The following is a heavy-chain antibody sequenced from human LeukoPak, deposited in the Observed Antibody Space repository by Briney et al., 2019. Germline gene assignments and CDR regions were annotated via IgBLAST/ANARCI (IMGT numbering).Heavy chain of an antibody. CDR2: IGTSSTTI. CDR1: GFTFSSYT. CDR3: ARYNWLEY. Sequence: GGSLRLSCAASGFTFSSYTMHWVRQPPGKGLEWVSNIGTSSTTIYYADSVKGRFTISRDNAKKSLYLQMNSLRAEDTAVYYCARYNWLEYCGQGTLVTVSS. V-gene: IGHV3-48*01. J-gene: IGHJ4*02. D-gene: IGHD1-1*01.